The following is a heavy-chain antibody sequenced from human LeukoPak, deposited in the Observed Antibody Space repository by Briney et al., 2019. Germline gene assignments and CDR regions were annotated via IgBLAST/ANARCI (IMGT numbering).Heavy chain of an antibody. CDR3: ARALTVADYYFDY. V-gene: IGHV3-74*01. J-gene: IGHJ4*02. D-gene: IGHD6-19*01. Sequence: GGSLRLSCAASGFTFSSYWMHRVRQAPGKGLVWVSRINSDGSSTSYADSVKGRFTISRDNAKNTLYLQMNSLRAEDTAVYYCARALTVADYYFDYWGQGTLVTVSS. CDR2: INSDGSST. CDR1: GFTFSSYW.